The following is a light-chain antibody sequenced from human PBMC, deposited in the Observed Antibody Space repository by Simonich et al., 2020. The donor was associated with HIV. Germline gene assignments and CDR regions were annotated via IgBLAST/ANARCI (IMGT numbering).Light chain of an antibody. Sequence: DIVMTQSPLSLPVTPGEPASISCRSSQGLLHSNGYNYLYWYLQKPGQSPQLLIYLGSNRASGVPDRFSGSGSGTDFSLKISRVEAEDVGVYYCMQALQTPLTFGGGTKVEIK. CDR2: LGS. V-gene: IGKV2-28*01. CDR3: MQALQTPLT. CDR1: QGLLHSNGYNY. J-gene: IGKJ4*01.